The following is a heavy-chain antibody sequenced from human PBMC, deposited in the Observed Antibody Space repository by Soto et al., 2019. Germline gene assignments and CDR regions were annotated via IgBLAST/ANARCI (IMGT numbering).Heavy chain of an antibody. CDR1: GYTFTSYG. CDR2: ISAYNGNT. CDR3: ARGIVVVPAASPSYYYYYMDV. J-gene: IGHJ6*03. Sequence: ASVKVSCKASGYTFTSYGISWVRQAPGQGLEWMGWISAYNGNTNYAQKLQGRVTMTTDTSTSTAYMELRSLRSDDTAVYYCARGIVVVPAASPSYYYYYMDVWGKGTTVTVSS. D-gene: IGHD2-2*01. V-gene: IGHV1-18*01.